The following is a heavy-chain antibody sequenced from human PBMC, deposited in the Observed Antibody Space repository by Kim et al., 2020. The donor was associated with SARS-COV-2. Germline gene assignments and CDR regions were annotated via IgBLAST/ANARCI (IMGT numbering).Heavy chain of an antibody. V-gene: IGHV1-3*01. D-gene: IGHD3-22*01. Sequence: QTFQGRVTITRDTSASTAYMELSSLRSEDTAVYYCARDGIYDSSGQDFDYWGQGTLVTVSS. J-gene: IGHJ4*02. CDR3: ARDGIYDSSGQDFDY.